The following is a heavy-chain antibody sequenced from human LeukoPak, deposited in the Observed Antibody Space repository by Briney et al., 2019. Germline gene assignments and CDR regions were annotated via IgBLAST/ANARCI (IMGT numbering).Heavy chain of an antibody. D-gene: IGHD5-18*01. CDR3: ARYVDTTMLT. CDR2: ISSSSSTI. J-gene: IGHJ4*02. Sequence: PGGSLRLSCAASGFTFSSYTMNWVRQAPGKGLEWVSYISSSSSTIYYADSVKGRFTISRDNAKNSLYLQMNSLRDEDTAVYYCARYVDTTMLTWGQGTLVTVSP. V-gene: IGHV3-48*02. CDR1: GFTFSSYT.